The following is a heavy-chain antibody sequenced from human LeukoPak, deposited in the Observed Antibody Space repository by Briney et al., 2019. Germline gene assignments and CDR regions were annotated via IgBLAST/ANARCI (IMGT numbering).Heavy chain of an antibody. V-gene: IGHV1-69*01. CDR3: ARDQGIAVVPAARDYYYYGMDV. CDR1: GGTFSSYA. D-gene: IGHD2-2*01. J-gene: IGHJ6*02. Sequence: GASVKVSCKASGGTFSSYAISWVRQAPGQGLEWMGGIIPIFGTANYAQKFQGRVTITADESTSTAYMELSSLRSEDTAVYYCARDQGIAVVPAARDYYYYGMDVWGQGTTVTVSS. CDR2: IIPIFGTA.